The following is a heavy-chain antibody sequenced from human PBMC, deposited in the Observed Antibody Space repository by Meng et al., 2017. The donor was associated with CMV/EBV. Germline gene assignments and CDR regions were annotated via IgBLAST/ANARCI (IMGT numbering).Heavy chain of an antibody. V-gene: IGHV3-21*01. CDR2: ISSSSSYI. CDR3: ARDLLGYCSSTSCPPY. D-gene: IGHD2-2*01. CDR1: GFTFSSYD. J-gene: IGHJ4*02. Sequence: GESLKISCAACGFTFSSYDMHWVRQAPGKGLEWVSSISSSSSYIYYADSVKGRFTISRDNAKNSLYLQMNSLRAEDTAVYYCARDLLGYCSSTSCPPYWGQGTLVTVSS.